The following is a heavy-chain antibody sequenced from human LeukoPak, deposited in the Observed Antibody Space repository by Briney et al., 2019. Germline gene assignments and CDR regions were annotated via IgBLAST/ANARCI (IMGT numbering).Heavy chain of an antibody. CDR2: INHSGST. D-gene: IGHD3-10*01. J-gene: IGHJ6*04. V-gene: IGHV4-34*01. CDR3: ARGSTYYYSSGSYSGNYYYGMDV. CDR1: GGSFSGYY. Sequence: SETLSLTCAVYGGSFSGYYWSWIRQPPGKGLEWIGEINHSGSTNYNPSLKSRVTISVDTSKNQFSLKLSSVTAADTAVYYCARGSTYYYSSGSYSGNYYYGMDVWGKGTTVTVSS.